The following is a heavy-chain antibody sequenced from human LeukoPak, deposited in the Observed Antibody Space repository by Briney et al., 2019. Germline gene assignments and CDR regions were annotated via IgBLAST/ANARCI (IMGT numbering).Heavy chain of an antibody. V-gene: IGHV3-74*01. Sequence: GGSLRLSCAASGFTFSSFWMHWVRQVPGKGLVWVSRINTDGSSTDYADSVKGRFTISRDNAKNTLYLQMNSLRAEDTAVYYCARGYSGTYRVDYWGQGTLVTVSS. CDR1: GFTFSSFW. J-gene: IGHJ4*02. CDR2: INTDGSST. D-gene: IGHD1-26*01. CDR3: ARGYSGTYRVDY.